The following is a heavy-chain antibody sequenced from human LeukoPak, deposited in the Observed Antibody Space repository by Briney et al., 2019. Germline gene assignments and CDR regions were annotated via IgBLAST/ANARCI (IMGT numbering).Heavy chain of an antibody. J-gene: IGHJ5*02. Sequence: GGSLRLSCAASGSTLSTFDMNWVRQAPGKGLEWVSSISTSSRYIYYRDSVKGRFTISRDDAKNSLYLQMNSLTVEDTAVYYCARADCSGSTCYLRHSWFDPWGQGTLVTVSS. CDR2: ISTSSRYI. CDR3: ARADCSGSTCYLRHSWFDP. V-gene: IGHV3-21*06. D-gene: IGHD2-2*01. CDR1: GSTLSTFD.